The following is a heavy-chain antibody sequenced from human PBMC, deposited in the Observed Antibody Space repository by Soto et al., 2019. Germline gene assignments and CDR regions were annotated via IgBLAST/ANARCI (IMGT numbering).Heavy chain of an antibody. D-gene: IGHD3-3*01. CDR1: GGTFSSYA. V-gene: IGHV1-69*01. J-gene: IGHJ5*02. Sequence: QVQLVQSVAEVKKPGSSVKVSCKASGGTFSSYAISWVRQAPGQGLEWMGGIIPIFGTANYAQKFQGRVTITADESTSTAYMELSSLRSEDTAVYYCARGLRFLEWFESWFDPWGQGTLVTVSS. CDR2: IIPIFGTA. CDR3: ARGLRFLEWFESWFDP.